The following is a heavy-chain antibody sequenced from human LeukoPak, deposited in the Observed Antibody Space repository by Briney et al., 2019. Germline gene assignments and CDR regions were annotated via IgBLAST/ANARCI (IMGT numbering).Heavy chain of an antibody. Sequence: GGSLRLSCAASGFTFSSYEMNWVRQAPGKGLEWVSYISSSGSTIYYADSVKGRFTISRDNAKNTLYLQMNSLRAEDTAVYYCAYSSGWYGWDYFDYWGQGTLVTVSS. CDR2: ISSSGSTI. V-gene: IGHV3-48*03. CDR3: AYSSGWYGWDYFDY. D-gene: IGHD6-19*01. J-gene: IGHJ4*02. CDR1: GFTFSSYE.